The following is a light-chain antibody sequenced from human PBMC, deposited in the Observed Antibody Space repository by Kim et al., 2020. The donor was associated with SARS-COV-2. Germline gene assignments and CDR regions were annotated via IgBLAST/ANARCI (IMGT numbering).Light chain of an antibody. CDR3: TSYTSSNTCV. J-gene: IGLJ3*02. Sequence: GQSITISCTGTSSDVGGYNYVSWYQQHPGKAPNLILYDVSRRPSGVSNRFSGSKSGNTASLTISGLQAEDEADYYCTSYTSSNTCVFGGGTQLTVL. CDR2: DVS. V-gene: IGLV2-14*03. CDR1: SSDVGGYNY.